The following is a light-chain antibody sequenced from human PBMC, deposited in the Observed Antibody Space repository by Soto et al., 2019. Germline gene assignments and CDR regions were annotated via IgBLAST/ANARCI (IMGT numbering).Light chain of an antibody. V-gene: IGKV2-30*02. Sequence: DVVMTQSPLSLPVTLGQPASISCRSTQSLVHSNGNTYLTWFQQRPGRSPRRLIYKISNRDSGVPDRFSGSGSGTDFTLKISRVEAEDVGVYYCMQGTHWPYTFGQGTKVDIK. J-gene: IGKJ2*01. CDR1: QSLVHSNGNTY. CDR3: MQGTHWPYT. CDR2: KIS.